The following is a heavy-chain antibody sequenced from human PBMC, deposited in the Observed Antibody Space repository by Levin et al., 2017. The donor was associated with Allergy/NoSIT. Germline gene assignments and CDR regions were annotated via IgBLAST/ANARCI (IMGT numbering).Heavy chain of an antibody. CDR3: ITALRWRGNGAYDSVDY. CDR2: IKSKSDGGTA. V-gene: IGHV3-15*01. D-gene: IGHD5-12*01. J-gene: IGHJ4*02. Sequence: GESLKISCAASGFTFSNVWMTWVRHVPGKGLEWVGRIKSKSDGGTADYAAPVKGRFTISRDDSKNSLYLQMNSLEIEDTAVYYCITALRWRGNGAYDSVDYWGQGTLITVSS. CDR1: GFTFSNVW.